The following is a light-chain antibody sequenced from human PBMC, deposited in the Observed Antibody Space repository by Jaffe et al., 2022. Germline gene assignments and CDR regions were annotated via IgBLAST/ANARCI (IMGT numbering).Light chain of an antibody. V-gene: IGKV1-39*01. CDR3: QQSYSTPRVT. CDR1: QSISTY. Sequence: DVQMTQSPSSLSASVGDRVTITCRASQSISTYLNWYQQKPGKAPQLLIYAASSLQSGVPSRFRGSGSGTEFTLTISSLQLEDFATYYCQQSYSTPRVTFGPGTKVDIK. CDR2: AAS. J-gene: IGKJ3*01.